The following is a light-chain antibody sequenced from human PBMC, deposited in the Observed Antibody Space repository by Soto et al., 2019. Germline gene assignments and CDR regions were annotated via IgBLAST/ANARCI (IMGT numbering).Light chain of an antibody. CDR3: QQWKT. CDR1: QSISSW. Sequence: DIQMTQSPSTLSASVGDRVTITCRASQSISSWLAWYQQKPGKAPKLLIYDASSLESGVPSRFSGSGSGTEFTLTISSLQPDDFATYYCQQWKTFGQGTKWISN. V-gene: IGKV1-5*01. CDR2: DAS. J-gene: IGKJ1*01.